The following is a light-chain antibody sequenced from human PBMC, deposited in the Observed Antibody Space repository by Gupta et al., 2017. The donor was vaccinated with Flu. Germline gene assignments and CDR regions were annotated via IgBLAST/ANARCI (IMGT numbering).Light chain of an antibody. V-gene: IGKV2-28*01. J-gene: IGKJ4*01. CDR2: LGS. CDR1: KGSLSGTGYNY. Sequence: EIVMTQPPPPLPVIPGEAARISGRSSKGSLSGTGYNYLDCYLQKPGQAPQLLLYLGSNRAPGVPDRFSGSGSGADFTLKISRVEAEDVGVYYCRQALGSPLTFGGGTKVEIK. CDR3: RQALGSPLT.